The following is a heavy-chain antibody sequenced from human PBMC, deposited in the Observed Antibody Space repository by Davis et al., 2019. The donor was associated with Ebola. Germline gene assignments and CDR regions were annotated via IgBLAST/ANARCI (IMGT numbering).Heavy chain of an antibody. D-gene: IGHD1-7*01. CDR2: IYNDGST. CDR3: KLELPLNDY. CDR1: GGSISSNSYY. V-gene: IGHV4-39*07. J-gene: IGHJ4*02. Sequence: SETLSLTCTVSGGSISSNSYYWGWIRQPPGKRLEWIGNIYNDGSTYYTPSLKSRVTISVDTSKNQFSLKLSSVTAADTAVYYCKLELPLNDYWGQGTLVTVSS.